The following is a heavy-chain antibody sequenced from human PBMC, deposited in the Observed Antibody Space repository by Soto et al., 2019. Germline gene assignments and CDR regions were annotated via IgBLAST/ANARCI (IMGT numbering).Heavy chain of an antibody. CDR3: TRVLGYTFEPGKTRYYAMDA. Sequence: QVQLVQSGAEVKKPGSSVTVSCKTSGGTFSKDAINWVRQAPGQGLEWMGLLIPVFGSPIYAQKFQGRIRLTAGESTSTAFMGLSSLRSEDTAVYYCTRVLGYTFEPGKTRYYAMDAWGQGTTVSVSS. J-gene: IGHJ6*02. CDR2: LIPVFGSP. CDR1: GGTFSKDA. V-gene: IGHV1-69*01. D-gene: IGHD5-18*01.